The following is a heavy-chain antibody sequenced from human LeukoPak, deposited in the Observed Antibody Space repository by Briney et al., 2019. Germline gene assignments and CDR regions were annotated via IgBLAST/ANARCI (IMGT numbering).Heavy chain of an antibody. CDR1: GFTFSTYG. Sequence: PGGSLRLSCAASGFTFSTYGMLRVRQAPGKGLEWVAFIRYDGNNRYYADSVKGRFTISRDDSKNTLFLYMNSLRVDDTAIYYCVKDSPLDHWGQGTLVTVSS. J-gene: IGHJ5*02. V-gene: IGHV3-30*02. CDR3: VKDSPLDH. CDR2: IRYDGNNR.